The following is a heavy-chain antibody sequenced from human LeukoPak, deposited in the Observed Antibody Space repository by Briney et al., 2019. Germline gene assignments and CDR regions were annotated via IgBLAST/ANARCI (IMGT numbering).Heavy chain of an antibody. V-gene: IGHV5-10-1*01. D-gene: IGHD3-10*01. Sequence: GESLKISCKGSGYSFDNYWITWLRQMPGKGLEWMGKIDLSDSYTNYSPSFQGHVTISADKSISTAYLRWSSLKASDSAMYYCARHYYGSGSYSHFDYWGQGTLVTVSS. CDR3: ARHYYGSGSYSHFDY. CDR2: IDLSDSYT. CDR1: GYSFDNYW. J-gene: IGHJ4*02.